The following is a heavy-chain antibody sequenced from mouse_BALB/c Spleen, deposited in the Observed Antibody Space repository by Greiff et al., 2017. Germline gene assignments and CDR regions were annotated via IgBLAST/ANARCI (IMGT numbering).Heavy chain of an antibody. CDR3: ATYRYDEFAY. CDR1: GFSLTSYG. D-gene: IGHD2-14*01. J-gene: IGHJ3*01. Sequence: VHLVESGPGLVAPSQSLSITCTVSGFSLTSYGVHWVRQPPGKGLEWLGVIWAGGSTNYNSALMSRLSISKDNSKSQVFLKMNSLQTDDTAMYYCATYRYDEFAYWGQGTLVTVSA. CDR2: IWAGGST. V-gene: IGHV2-9*02.